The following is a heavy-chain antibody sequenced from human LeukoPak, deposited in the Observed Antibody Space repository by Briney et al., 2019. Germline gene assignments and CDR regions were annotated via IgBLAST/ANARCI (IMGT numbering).Heavy chain of an antibody. V-gene: IGHV4-59*01. J-gene: IGHJ5*02. D-gene: IGHD6-13*01. CDR1: GGSISSYY. CDR3: ASSSWYGNWFDP. CDR2: IYYTGST. Sequence: SETLSLTCTVSGGSISSYYWSWIRQPPGKGLEWIGYIYYTGSTNYNPSLKSRVTISVDTSKNRFSLKLSSVTAADTAVYYCASSSWYGNWFDPWGQGTLVTVSS.